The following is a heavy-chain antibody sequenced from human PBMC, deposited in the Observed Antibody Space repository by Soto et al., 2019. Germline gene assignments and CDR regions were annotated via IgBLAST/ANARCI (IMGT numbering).Heavy chain of an antibody. J-gene: IGHJ4*02. D-gene: IGHD2-21*02. CDR2: ISSSSYI. CDR3: ARDRWGYCGGDCPVTFDY. CDR1: GFTFSSYS. V-gene: IGHV3-21*01. Sequence: GGSLRLSCAASGFTFSSYSMNWVRQAPGKGLEWVSSISSSSYIYYADSVKGRFTISRDNAKNSLYLQMNSLRAEDTAVYYCARDRWGYCGGDCPVTFDYWGQGTLVTVSS.